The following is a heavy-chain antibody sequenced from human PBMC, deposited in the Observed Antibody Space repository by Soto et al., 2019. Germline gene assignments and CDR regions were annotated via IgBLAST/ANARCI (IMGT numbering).Heavy chain of an antibody. D-gene: IGHD2-15*01. CDR2: ISGSGGST. CDR3: AKDQSQIGYCSGGSCYHLGYYYGMDV. J-gene: IGHJ6*02. Sequence: GGSLRLSCAASGFTFSSYAMSWVRQAPGKGLEWVSAISGSGGSTYYADSVKGRFTISRDNSNNTLYLQMNSLRAEDTAVYYGAKDQSQIGYCSGGSCYHLGYYYGMDVWGQGTTVTVSS. CDR1: GFTFSSYA. V-gene: IGHV3-23*01.